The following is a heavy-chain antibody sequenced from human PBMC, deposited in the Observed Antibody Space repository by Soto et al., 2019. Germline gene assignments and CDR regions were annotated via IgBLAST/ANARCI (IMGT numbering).Heavy chain of an antibody. Sequence: PSLTCTVSGGSISSYYWSWIRQPPGKGLEWIGYIYYSGSTNYNPSLKSRVTISVDTSKNQFSLKLSPVTAADTAVYYCARVGANDFWSGPTQYYFDYWGQGTLVTVSS. CDR1: GGSISSYY. CDR2: IYYSGST. V-gene: IGHV4-59*01. J-gene: IGHJ4*02. D-gene: IGHD3-3*01. CDR3: ARVGANDFWSGPTQYYFDY.